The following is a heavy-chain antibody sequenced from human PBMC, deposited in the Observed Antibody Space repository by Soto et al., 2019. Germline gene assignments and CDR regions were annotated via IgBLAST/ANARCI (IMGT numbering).Heavy chain of an antibody. CDR3: ARDGSPGAATSRHYYHCGMDV. Sequence: QVQLVESGGGVVQPGRSLRLSCAASGFTFSSYGMHWVRQAPGKGLEWVAVIWSDGSNKDYADSVKGRFTISRDNSKNPLYLQMNSLRAEDTAVYYCARDGSPGAATSRHYYHCGMDVWGQGTTVTVPS. J-gene: IGHJ6*02. CDR1: GFTFSSYG. D-gene: IGHD2-15*01. V-gene: IGHV3-33*01. CDR2: IWSDGSNK.